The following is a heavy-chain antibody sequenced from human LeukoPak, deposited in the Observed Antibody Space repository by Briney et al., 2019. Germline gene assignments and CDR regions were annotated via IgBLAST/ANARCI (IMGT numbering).Heavy chain of an antibody. CDR2: IYPGDSDT. D-gene: IGHD6-13*01. CDR3: ARRSGSSWYGWDAFDI. V-gene: IGHV5-51*01. Sequence: GESLKISCKGSGYSFTSYWIGWARQMPGKGLEWMGIIYPGDSDTRYSPSFQGQVTISADKSISTAYLQWSSLKASGTAMYYCARRSGSSWYGWDAFDIWGQGTMVTVSS. J-gene: IGHJ3*02. CDR1: GYSFTSYW.